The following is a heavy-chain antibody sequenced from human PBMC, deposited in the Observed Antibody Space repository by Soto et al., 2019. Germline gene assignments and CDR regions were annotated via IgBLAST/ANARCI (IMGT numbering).Heavy chain of an antibody. Sequence: QLQLQESGPGLVKPSETLSLTCTVSGGSITSSTSYWGWIRQPPGKGLERIANMYSGGSTYYNPSLKSRVTISVDRSKNQFSLKLSSLPAADTAEYYCEYQHYRSNGYYFALWGQGTLVTVPA. V-gene: IGHV4-39*01. D-gene: IGHD2-2*01. J-gene: IGHJ4*02. CDR2: MYSGGST. CDR3: EYQHYRSNGYYFAL. CDR1: GGSITSSTSY.